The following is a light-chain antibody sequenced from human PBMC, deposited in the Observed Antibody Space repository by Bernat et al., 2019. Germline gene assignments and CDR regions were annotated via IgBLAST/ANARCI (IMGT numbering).Light chain of an antibody. CDR2: RNN. V-gene: IGLV10-54*04. J-gene: IGLJ1*01. CDR1: SNNVGNQG. CDR3: SAWDSSLSAYV. Sequence: QAGLTQPPSVSKGLRQTATLTCTGNSNNVGNQGAAWLQQHQGHPPKLLSYRNNNRPSGISERFSASRSGNTASLTITGLQLEDEADYYCSAWDSSLSAYVFGTGTKVTVL.